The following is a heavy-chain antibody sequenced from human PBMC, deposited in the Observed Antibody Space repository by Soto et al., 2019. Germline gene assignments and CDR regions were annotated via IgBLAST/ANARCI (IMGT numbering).Heavy chain of an antibody. Sequence: EVQLVESGRGLVQPGGSLRLSCAASGFTFSSYSMNWVRQAPGKGLEWVSYISSSSSTIYYADSVKGRFTISRDNAKNSLYLQMNSLRAEDTAVYYCASYSGYCSSTSCYSSYYMDVWGKGTTVTVSS. CDR1: GFTFSSYS. D-gene: IGHD2-2*02. V-gene: IGHV3-48*01. CDR2: ISSSSSTI. CDR3: ASYSGYCSSTSCYSSYYMDV. J-gene: IGHJ6*03.